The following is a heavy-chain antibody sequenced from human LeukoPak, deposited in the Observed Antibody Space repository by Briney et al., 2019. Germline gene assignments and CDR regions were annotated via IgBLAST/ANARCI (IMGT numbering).Heavy chain of an antibody. CDR2: ISWNSGSI. V-gene: IGHV3-9*01. Sequence: GGSLRLSCAASGFTFDDYAMHWVRHAPGKGLEWVSGISWNSGSIGYADSVKGRFTISRDNAKNSLYLQMNSLRAEDTALYYCAKAHGVYYYYGMDVWGQGTTVTVSS. CDR3: AKAHGVYYYYGMDV. D-gene: IGHD3-16*01. J-gene: IGHJ6*02. CDR1: GFTFDDYA.